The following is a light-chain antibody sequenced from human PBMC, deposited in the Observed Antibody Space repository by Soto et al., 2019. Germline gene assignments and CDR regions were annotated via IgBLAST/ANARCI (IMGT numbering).Light chain of an antibody. CDR2: KAS. V-gene: IGKV1-5*03. J-gene: IGKJ1*01. CDR3: QQYNSYSEA. Sequence: DIQMTQSPSTLSGSVGDRVTITCRASQTISSWLAWYQQKPGKAPKLLIYKASTLKSGVPSRFRGSGSGTEFTLTISSLQTYDFATYYCQQYNSYSEAFVQGTKVELK. CDR1: QTISSW.